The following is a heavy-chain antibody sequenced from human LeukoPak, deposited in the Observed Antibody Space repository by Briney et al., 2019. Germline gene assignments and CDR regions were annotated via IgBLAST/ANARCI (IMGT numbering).Heavy chain of an antibody. V-gene: IGHV4-59*01. D-gene: IGHD6-19*01. Sequence: SETLSLTCTVSGGSISSYYWSWIRQPPGKGLERIGYIYYSGSTKYNPSLKSRVTISVDTSKNQFSLKLSSVTAADTAVYYCARSGGYSSGWLVWGQGILVAVSS. CDR2: IYYSGST. CDR1: GGSISSYY. J-gene: IGHJ4*02. CDR3: ARSGGYSSGWLV.